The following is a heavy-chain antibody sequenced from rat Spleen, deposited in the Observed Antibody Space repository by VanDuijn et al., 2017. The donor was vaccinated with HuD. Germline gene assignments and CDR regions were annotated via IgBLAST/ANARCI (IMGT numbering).Heavy chain of an antibody. Sequence: QVQLKESGPGLVQPSQTLSLTCTVSGFSLSNYGVIWVRLPPGQGLEWVGVIWGNGKTSYKSALKSRLSISRDTSKSQVFLKLNNLQTVDTAMFFCASQHYYDGYYRDFWGQGVMVTVSS. CDR3: ASQHYYDGYYRDF. CDR2: IWGNGKT. D-gene: IGHD1-12*03. J-gene: IGHJ2*01. CDR1: GFSLSNYG. V-gene: IGHV2S61*01.